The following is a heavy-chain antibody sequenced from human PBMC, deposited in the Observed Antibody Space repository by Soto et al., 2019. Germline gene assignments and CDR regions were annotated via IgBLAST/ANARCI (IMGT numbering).Heavy chain of an antibody. CDR2: IIPIFGTA. V-gene: IGHV1-69*13. CDR3: AREGSSWSDDAFDI. CDR1: GGTFSSYA. J-gene: IGHJ3*02. Sequence: SVKVSCKASGGTFSSYAISWVRQAPGQGLEWMGGIIPIFGTANYAQKFQGRVTITADESTSTAYMELSSLRSEDTAVYYCAREGSSWSDDAFDIWGQGTMVTVSS. D-gene: IGHD6-13*01.